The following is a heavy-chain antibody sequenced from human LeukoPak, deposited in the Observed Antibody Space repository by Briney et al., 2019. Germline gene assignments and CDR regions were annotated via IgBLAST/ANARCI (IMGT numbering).Heavy chain of an antibody. CDR3: ARAAAGRVKIDY. CDR2: IYYSGST. J-gene: IGHJ4*02. Sequence: SETLSLTCTVSGGSISSYYWTWIRQPPGKGLEWIGYIYYSGSTNYNPSLKSRVTISVDTSKNQFSLKLSSVTAADTAVYYCARAAAGRVKIDYWGQGTLVTVSS. V-gene: IGHV4-59*01. CDR1: GGSISSYY. D-gene: IGHD6-13*01.